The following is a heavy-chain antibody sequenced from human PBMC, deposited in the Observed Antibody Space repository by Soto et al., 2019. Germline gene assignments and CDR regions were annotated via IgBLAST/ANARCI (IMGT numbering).Heavy chain of an antibody. CDR1: GGSFSGSY. V-gene: IGHV4-34*01. CDR2: INHSGST. J-gene: IGHJ4*02. CDR3: ARGRRQQLIPTPISYKIDY. D-gene: IGHD6-13*01. Sequence: PHTLSLTCAVYGGSFSGSYCSWIRQPPGKGLEWIGEINHSGSTNYNPSLKRRVTISVDMSKNQFFLKLCCVTAADTAVYYCARGRRQQLIPTPISYKIDYWVQGTLVTVSS.